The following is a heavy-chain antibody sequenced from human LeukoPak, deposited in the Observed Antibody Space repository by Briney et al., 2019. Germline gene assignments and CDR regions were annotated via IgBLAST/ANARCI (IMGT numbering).Heavy chain of an antibody. D-gene: IGHD2-2*02. CDR2: IHYSGPT. J-gene: IGHJ5*02. CDR1: GTSITRGSYF. CDR3: AGFADCSRSRCYRGRWFYA. Sequence: SQTLSLACTVSGTSITRGSYFWGWIRQPPGKGLEWIGYIHYSGPTSYNPSLKSRCTMSVDTSKNQFSLKLSSVTAADTAVYYCAGFADCSRSRCYRGRWFYAWGQGTLVTVSS. V-gene: IGHV4-31*03.